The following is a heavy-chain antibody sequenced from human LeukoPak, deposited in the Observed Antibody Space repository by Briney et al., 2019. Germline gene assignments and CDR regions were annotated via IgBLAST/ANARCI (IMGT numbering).Heavy chain of an antibody. D-gene: IGHD5-18*01. CDR1: GASFTNYY. CDR3: ARVSAVYSYGYSDLYYFDY. V-gene: IGHV4-59*12. Sequence: SETLSLTCTVSGASFTNYYWSWIRQPPGQGLEWIGFSSYNGNTNYNPSLKSRVTISVDTSKNQFSLKLSSVTAADTAVYYCARVSAVYSYGYSDLYYFDYWGQGTLVTVSS. CDR2: SSYNGNT. J-gene: IGHJ4*02.